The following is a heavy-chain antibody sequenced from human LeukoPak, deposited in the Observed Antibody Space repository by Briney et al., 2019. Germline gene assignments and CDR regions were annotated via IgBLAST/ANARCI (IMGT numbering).Heavy chain of an antibody. CDR3: ARGVIYYGLGSYWAYVDY. J-gene: IGHJ4*02. Sequence: SETLSLTCPVSGYSISSGYYWGWVRQPPGKGLEWIGSIYHSGSTYYNPSLKSRVTISVDTSKNQFSLKLSSVTAADTAVYYCARGVIYYGLGSYWAYVDYRGQGTLVTVSS. CDR1: GYSISSGYY. CDR2: IYHSGST. D-gene: IGHD3-10*01. V-gene: IGHV4-38-2*02.